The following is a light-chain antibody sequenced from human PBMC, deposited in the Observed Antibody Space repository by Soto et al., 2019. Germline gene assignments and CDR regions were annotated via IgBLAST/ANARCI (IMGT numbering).Light chain of an antibody. CDR1: QSINKY. CDR2: GAS. V-gene: IGKV1-39*01. Sequence: DIQMTQAPSSLSASVGDRVTITCRASQSINKYINWYQQKPGKAPHLLINGASSLQSGVPSRFSGSGSGTDFTLTISNLQPEDFATYYCQQTYSTPFTFGPGTKVDIQ. J-gene: IGKJ3*01. CDR3: QQTYSTPFT.